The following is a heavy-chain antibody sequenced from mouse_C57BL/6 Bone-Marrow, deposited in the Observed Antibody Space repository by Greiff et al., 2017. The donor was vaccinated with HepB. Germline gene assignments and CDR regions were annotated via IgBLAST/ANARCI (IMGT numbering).Heavy chain of an antibody. J-gene: IGHJ4*01. CDR3: ARPRTSYSYAMDY. V-gene: IGHV2-6*03. Sequence: QVQLKESGPGLVAPSQSLSITCTVSGFSLTSYGVHWVRQPPGKGLEWLVVIWSDGSTTYNSALKSRLSISKDNSKSQVFLKMNSLQTDDTAMYYCARPRTSYSYAMDYWGQGTSVTVSS. CDR2: IWSDGST. CDR1: GFSLTSYG.